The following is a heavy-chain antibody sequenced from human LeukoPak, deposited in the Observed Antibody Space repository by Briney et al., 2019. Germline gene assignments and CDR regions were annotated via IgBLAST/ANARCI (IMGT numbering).Heavy chain of an antibody. V-gene: IGHV1/OR15-1*04. J-gene: IGHJ3*02. CDR2: INPNSGNT. D-gene: IGHD1-20*01. Sequence: ASVKVSCKASGYIFTDYYMHWVRQAPGQELGWMGRINPNSGNTGYAQKFQGRVTITRNTSISTAYMELSSLRSEDTAVYYCARARTFNWNDANDAFDIWGQGTMVTVSS. CDR3: ARARTFNWNDANDAFDI. CDR1: GYIFTDYY.